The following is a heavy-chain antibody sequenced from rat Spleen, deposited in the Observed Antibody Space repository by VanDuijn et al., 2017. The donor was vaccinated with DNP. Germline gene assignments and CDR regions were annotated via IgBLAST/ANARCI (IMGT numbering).Heavy chain of an antibody. V-gene: IGHV5-7*01. Sequence: EVKLVESGGGLVQPGRSLKLSCAVSGLTFSDHNMAWVRQTPKKGLEWVATISYDGSSTYYRDSVKGRFTISRDNAKSTLYLQMDSLRSEDTATYYCARQTGFFDYWGQGVMVTVSS. D-gene: IGHD4-4*01. CDR3: ARQTGFFDY. CDR2: ISYDGSST. J-gene: IGHJ2*01. CDR1: GLTFSDHN.